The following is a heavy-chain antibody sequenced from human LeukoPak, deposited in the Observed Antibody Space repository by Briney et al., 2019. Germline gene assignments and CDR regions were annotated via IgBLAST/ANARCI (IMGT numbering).Heavy chain of an antibody. CDR3: ARSGISVAGYFDY. Sequence: PGRSLRLSCAASGFTFSSYAMHWVRQAPGKGLEWVAVISCDGSNKYYADSVKGRFSISRDNSKNTLYLQINSLRAEDTAVYYCARSGISVAGYFDYWGQGTLVTVSS. V-gene: IGHV3-30*04. CDR1: GFTFSSYA. J-gene: IGHJ4*02. D-gene: IGHD6-19*01. CDR2: ISCDGSNK.